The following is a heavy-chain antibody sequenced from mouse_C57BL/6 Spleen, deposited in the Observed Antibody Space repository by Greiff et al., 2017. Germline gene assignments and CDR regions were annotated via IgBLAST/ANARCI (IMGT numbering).Heavy chain of an antibody. D-gene: IGHD1-1*01. CDR1: GYTFTSYW. CDR3: ARKEYYSSSFKYDFDY. V-gene: IGHV1-50*01. CDR2: IDPSDSYT. Sequence: VQLQQPGAELVKPGASVKLSCKASGYTFTSYWMQWVKQRPGQGLEWIGEIDPSDSYTNYNQKFKGKATLTVDTSSSTAYMQLSSLTSEDSAVYYCARKEYYSSSFKYDFDYRGQSTTLTVST. J-gene: IGHJ2*01.